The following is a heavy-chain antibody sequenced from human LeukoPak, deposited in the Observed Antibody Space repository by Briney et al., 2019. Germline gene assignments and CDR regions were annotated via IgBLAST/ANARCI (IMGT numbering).Heavy chain of an antibody. CDR2: IYYSGST. J-gene: IGHJ6*02. CDR1: SGSISSGGHH. V-gene: IGHV4-61*08. Sequence: SQTLSLTCTVSSGSISSGGHHWSWIRQPPGKGLEWIGYIYYSGSTNYNPSLKSRVTISVDTSKTQFSLKLSSVTAVDTAVYYCARAQLNLLVDFGMDVWGQGTTVTVSS. D-gene: IGHD1-1*01. CDR3: ARAQLNLLVDFGMDV.